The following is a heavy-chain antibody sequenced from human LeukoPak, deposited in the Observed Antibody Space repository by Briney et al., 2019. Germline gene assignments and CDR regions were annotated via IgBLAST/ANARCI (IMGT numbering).Heavy chain of an antibody. CDR3: AGDKTTGGWYEFDY. J-gene: IGHJ4*02. D-gene: IGHD6-19*01. V-gene: IGHV3-30*14. CDR2: ISYDGSNK. Sequence: PGGSLRLSCAASGFTFSNYAIHWVRQAPGKGLEWVAVISYDGSNKYYADSVKGRFTISRGTSKNTVSLQMNSLRAEDTAVYYCAGDKTTGGWYEFDYWGQGTLVTVSS. CDR1: GFTFSNYA.